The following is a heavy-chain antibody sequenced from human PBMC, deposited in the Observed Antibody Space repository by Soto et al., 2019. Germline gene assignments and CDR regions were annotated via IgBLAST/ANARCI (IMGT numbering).Heavy chain of an antibody. Sequence: QVQLVESGGGVVQPGRSLRLSCAASGFTFSSYGMHWVRQAPGKGLEWVAVILNDGSNKYYADSVKGRFTISRDNSKNTLYLQMNSLRAEDTAVLYCAKEWVYDSSGWSFDYWGQGTLVTVSS. V-gene: IGHV3-30*18. J-gene: IGHJ4*02. CDR1: GFTFSSYG. CDR2: ILNDGSNK. D-gene: IGHD3-22*01. CDR3: AKEWVYDSSGWSFDY.